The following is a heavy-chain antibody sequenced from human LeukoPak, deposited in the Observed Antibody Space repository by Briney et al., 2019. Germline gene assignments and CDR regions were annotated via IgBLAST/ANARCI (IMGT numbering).Heavy chain of an antibody. J-gene: IGHJ5*02. Sequence: GGSLRLSCAAPGFTFSSYAMSWVRQAPGKGLEWVSAISGSGGSTYYADSVKGRFTISRDNSKNTLYLQMNSLRAEDTAVYYCAKDREYSSGWYPWGQGTLVIVSS. D-gene: IGHD6-19*01. CDR2: ISGSGGST. CDR3: AKDREYSSGWYP. V-gene: IGHV3-23*01. CDR1: GFTFSSYA.